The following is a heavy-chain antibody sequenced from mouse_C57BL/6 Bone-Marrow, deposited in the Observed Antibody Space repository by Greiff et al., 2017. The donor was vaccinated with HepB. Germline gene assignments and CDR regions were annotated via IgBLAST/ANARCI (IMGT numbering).Heavy chain of an antibody. CDR1: GYTFTSYW. J-gene: IGHJ2*01. Sequence: QVHVKQPGAELVKPGASVKLSCKASGYTFTSYWMHWVKQRPGQGLEWIGMIHPNSGSTNYNEKFKSKATLTVDKSSSTVYMQLSSLTSEDSAVYYCARHAYDYDDYWGQGTTLTVSS. D-gene: IGHD2-4*01. V-gene: IGHV1-64*01. CDR2: IHPNSGST. CDR3: ARHAYDYDDY.